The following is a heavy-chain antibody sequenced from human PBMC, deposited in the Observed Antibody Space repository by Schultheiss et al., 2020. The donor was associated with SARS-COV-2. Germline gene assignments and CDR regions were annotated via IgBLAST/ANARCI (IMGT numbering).Heavy chain of an antibody. CDR3: ATQVQYRDSGAFDI. Sequence: SETLSLTCTVSGGSISSSSYYWGWIRQPPGKGLEWIGSIYYSGSTYYNPSLKSRVTISVDTSKNQFSLKLSSVTAADTAVYYCATQVQYRDSGAFDIWGQGTLVTVS. D-gene: IGHD4-17*01. CDR1: GGSISSSSYY. CDR2: IYYSGST. V-gene: IGHV4-39*07. J-gene: IGHJ3*02.